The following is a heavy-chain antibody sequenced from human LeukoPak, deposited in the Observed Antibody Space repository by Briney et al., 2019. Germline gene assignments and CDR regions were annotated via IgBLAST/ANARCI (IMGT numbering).Heavy chain of an antibody. CDR2: INQDGSEK. J-gene: IGHJ4*02. D-gene: IGHD5-24*01. CDR1: GFIFSNYA. V-gene: IGHV3-7*01. Sequence: PWESLSLSCAASGFIFSNYAMSWVRQAPGKGLEWVASINQDGSEKYYLDSVKGRFTISRDNAKNSLYLQMNSLRDEDTAVYSCARDGVRDGLYFDRWGQGTLVTVSS. CDR3: ARDGVRDGLYFDR.